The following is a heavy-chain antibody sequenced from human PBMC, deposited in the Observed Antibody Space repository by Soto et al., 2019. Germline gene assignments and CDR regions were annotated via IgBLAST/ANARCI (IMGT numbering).Heavy chain of an antibody. D-gene: IGHD3-22*01. CDR1: GGSISSGGYY. CDR3: AREPITTPYYYDSSGPNSGVY. J-gene: IGHJ4*02. V-gene: IGHV4-31*03. CDR2: IYYSGST. Sequence: QVQLQESGPGLVKPSQTLSLTCTVSGGSISSGGYYWSWIRQHPGKGLEWIGYIYYSGSTYYNPSLKSRVTISVDTSKNQFSLKLSSVTAADTAVYYCAREPITTPYYYDSSGPNSGVYWGQGTLVTVSS.